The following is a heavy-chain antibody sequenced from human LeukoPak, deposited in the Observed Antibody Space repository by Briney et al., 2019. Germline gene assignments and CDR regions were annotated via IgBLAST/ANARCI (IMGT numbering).Heavy chain of an antibody. CDR2: ISGSGGST. CDR1: GFTFSSYA. J-gene: IGHJ6*02. CDR3: AKGANDIVLMALYYYYGMDV. D-gene: IGHD2-8*01. Sequence: GGSLRLSCAASGFTFSSYAMSWVRQAPGKGLEWVSAISGSGGSTYYADSVKGRFTISRDTSKNTLYLQMNSLRAEDTAVYHCAKGANDIVLMALYYYYGMDVWGQGTTVTVSS. V-gene: IGHV3-23*01.